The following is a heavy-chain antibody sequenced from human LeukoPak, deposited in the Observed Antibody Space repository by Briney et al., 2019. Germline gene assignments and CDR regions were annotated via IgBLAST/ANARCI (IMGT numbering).Heavy chain of an antibody. J-gene: IGHJ4*02. D-gene: IGHD3-22*01. V-gene: IGHV4-4*07. Sequence: SETLSLTCTVSGGSISSYYWSWIRQPAGKGLEWIGRIYTSGSTNYNPSLKSRVTMSVDTSKNQFSLKLSSVTAADTAVYYCARGDYYDSSGYYPLFDYWGQGTLVTVSS. CDR3: ARGDYYDSSGYYPLFDY. CDR2: IYTSGST. CDR1: GGSISSYY.